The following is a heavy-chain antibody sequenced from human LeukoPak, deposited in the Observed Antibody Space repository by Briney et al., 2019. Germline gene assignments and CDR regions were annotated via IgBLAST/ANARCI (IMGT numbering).Heavy chain of an antibody. CDR2: MNPTSGDT. V-gene: IGHV1-2*02. Sequence: VSVKVSCKASGYTFTGYYMHWVRQAPGQGLEWVGWMNPTSGDTGYAQKFQGRVTMTRDTSISTAYMELSRLRSDDTAVYYCARVLSHSSGWYGLSLTGFDYWGQGTLVTVSS. J-gene: IGHJ4*02. CDR3: ARVLSHSSGWYGLSLTGFDY. CDR1: GYTFTGYY. D-gene: IGHD6-19*01.